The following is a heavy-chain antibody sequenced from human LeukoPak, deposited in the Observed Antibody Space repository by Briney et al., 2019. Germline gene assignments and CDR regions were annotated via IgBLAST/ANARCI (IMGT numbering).Heavy chain of an antibody. J-gene: IGHJ4*02. Sequence: GGSLRLSCAVSGFTFRSYAMSWVRQAPGKGLEWVSAISGSGGSTYYADSVKGRFTISRDNSKNTLYLQMNSLRAEDTAVYYCAKDRPDSSGYYYWGQGTLVTVSS. CDR3: AKDRPDSSGYYY. D-gene: IGHD3-22*01. CDR2: ISGSGGST. CDR1: GFTFRSYA. V-gene: IGHV3-23*01.